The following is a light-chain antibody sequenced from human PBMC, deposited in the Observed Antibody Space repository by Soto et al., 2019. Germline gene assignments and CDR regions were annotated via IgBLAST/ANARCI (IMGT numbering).Light chain of an antibody. CDR3: QQSYSTPHT. Sequence: DIQMTQSPSSLSASVGDRVTITCRASQSISSYLNWYQQKPGKAPKLLIYAASSLQSGVPSRFSGSGSVTEFTLTISSLQPEDFATYYCQQSYSTPHTFGGGTKVEIK. J-gene: IGKJ4*02. CDR2: AAS. CDR1: QSISSY. V-gene: IGKV1-39*01.